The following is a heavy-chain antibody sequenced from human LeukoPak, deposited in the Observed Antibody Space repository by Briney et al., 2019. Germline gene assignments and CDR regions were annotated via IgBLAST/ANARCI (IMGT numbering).Heavy chain of an antibody. CDR3: ASASGGGSGSYHY. D-gene: IGHD3-10*01. CDR2: IYYSGRT. J-gene: IGHJ4*02. Sequence: SETLSLTCTVSGGSISSSLYSWDWIRQPPGKGLEWIASIYYSGRTYYSPSLESRVTISVDTSKNQFSLKLNSVTAADTAVYYCASASGGGSGSYHYWGQGTLVTVSS. V-gene: IGHV4-39*07. CDR1: GGSISSSLYS.